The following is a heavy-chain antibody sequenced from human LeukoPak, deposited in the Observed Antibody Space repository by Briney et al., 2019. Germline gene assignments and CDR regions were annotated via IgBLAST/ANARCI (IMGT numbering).Heavy chain of an antibody. CDR1: GFTFSSYC. D-gene: IGHD3-10*01. J-gene: IGHJ4*02. CDR3: ARDRGTAFDY. Sequence: PGGSLRLSCAASGFTFSSYCMNWVRQAPGKGLEWVSSISSSSSYIYYADSVKGRFTISRDNAKNSLYLQMNSLRAEDTAVYYCARDRGTAFDYWGQGTLVTVSS. V-gene: IGHV3-21*01. CDR2: ISSSSSYI.